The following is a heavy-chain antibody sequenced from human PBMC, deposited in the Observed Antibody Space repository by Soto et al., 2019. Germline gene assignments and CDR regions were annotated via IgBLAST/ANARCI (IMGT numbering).Heavy chain of an antibody. CDR2: SFYRGST. CDR1: GASISIRSHY. Sequence: QLQLQESGPGLVKPSETLSLTCTVSGASISIRSHYWGWIRQSPGQHLEWIGSSFYRGSTHYTPSPNTRVTISVDTSKNQVSLKVYSVTAADTAVYYCATADGFGVVTPFFEYWGQGILVTVSS. V-gene: IGHV4-39*01. D-gene: IGHD3-3*01. J-gene: IGHJ4*02. CDR3: ATADGFGVVTPFFEY.